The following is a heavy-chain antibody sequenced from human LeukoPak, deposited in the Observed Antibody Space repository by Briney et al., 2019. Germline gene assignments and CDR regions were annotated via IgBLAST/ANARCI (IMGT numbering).Heavy chain of an antibody. CDR2: INAGNGNT. V-gene: IGHV1-3*01. Sequence: GASVKVSCKAAGYTFTSYAMHWVRQAPGQRLEWMGWINAGNGNTKYSQKFQGRVTITRDTSASTAYMELSSLRSEDTAVYYCARDLLLLWFGELSDYYYGMDVWGKGTTVTVSS. CDR3: ARDLLLLWFGELSDYYYGMDV. D-gene: IGHD3-10*01. CDR1: GYTFTSYA. J-gene: IGHJ6*04.